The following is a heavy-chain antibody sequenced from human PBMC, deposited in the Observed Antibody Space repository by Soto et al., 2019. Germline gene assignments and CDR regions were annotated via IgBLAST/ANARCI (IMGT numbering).Heavy chain of an antibody. D-gene: IGHD1-1*01. J-gene: IGHJ4*02. V-gene: IGHV3-23*01. CDR3: ALTLELEPYFDY. Sequence: HPGGSLRLSCAASGFTVSSYAMSWVRQAPGKGLEWVSAISGSGGSTYYADSVKGRFTISRDNSKNTLYLQMNSLRAEDTAVYYCALTLELEPYFDYWGQGTLVTVSS. CDR1: GFTVSSYA. CDR2: ISGSGGST.